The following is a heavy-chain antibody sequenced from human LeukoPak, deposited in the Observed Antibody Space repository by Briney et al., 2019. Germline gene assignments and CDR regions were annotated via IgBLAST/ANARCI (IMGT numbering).Heavy chain of an antibody. D-gene: IGHD2-21*02. CDR1: GGTFSSYT. Sequence: GSSVKVSCKASGGTFSSYTISWVRQAPGQGLEWMGRIIPILGIANYAQKFQGRVTITADKSTSTAYMELSSLRSEDTAVYYCAREAPYCGGDCPELGFDPWGQGTLVTVSS. CDR3: AREAPYCGGDCPELGFDP. CDR2: IIPILGIA. V-gene: IGHV1-69*04. J-gene: IGHJ5*02.